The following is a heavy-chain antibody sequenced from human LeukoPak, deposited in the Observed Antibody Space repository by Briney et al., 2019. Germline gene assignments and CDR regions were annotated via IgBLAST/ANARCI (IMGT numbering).Heavy chain of an antibody. Sequence: GGSLRLSCAASGFTFSSYAMSWVRQAPGKGLEWVSGISGTGGSTYYADSVKGRFTISRDNSRNTLYLLMNSLRAEDTAVYYCAKDNYTGSPYYFDYWGQGILVTVSS. CDR3: AKDNYTGSPYYFDY. V-gene: IGHV3-23*01. J-gene: IGHJ4*02. CDR2: ISGTGGST. CDR1: GFTFSSYA. D-gene: IGHD1-26*01.